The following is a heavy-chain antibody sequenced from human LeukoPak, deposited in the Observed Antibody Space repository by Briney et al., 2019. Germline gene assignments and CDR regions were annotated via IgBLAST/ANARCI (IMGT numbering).Heavy chain of an antibody. Sequence: GGSLRLSCAASGFTFSSYAMHWVRQAPGKGLEWVAVMSYDGSDEDYADSVKGRFTISRDNSKNTLFLQMNSLRTEDTAVYFCAKDLRTFYDSRGYNGMDVWGQGTTVTVSS. V-gene: IGHV3-30*04. CDR3: AKDLRTFYDSRGYNGMDV. CDR2: MSYDGSDE. J-gene: IGHJ6*02. CDR1: GFTFSSYA. D-gene: IGHD3-22*01.